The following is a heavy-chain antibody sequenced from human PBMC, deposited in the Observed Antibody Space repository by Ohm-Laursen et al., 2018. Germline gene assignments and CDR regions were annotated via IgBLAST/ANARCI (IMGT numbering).Heavy chain of an antibody. CDR3: AKSVGSNYYYGMDV. V-gene: IGHV3-9*01. J-gene: IGHJ6*02. CDR1: GFTFADYA. Sequence: SLRLSCSASGFTFADYAMHWVRQAPGKGLEWVSGISWNSGSIGYADSVKGRFTISRDNAKNSLYLQMNSLRAEDTALYYCAKSVGSNYYYGMDVWGQGTTVTVS. D-gene: IGHD5/OR15-5a*01. CDR2: ISWNSGSI.